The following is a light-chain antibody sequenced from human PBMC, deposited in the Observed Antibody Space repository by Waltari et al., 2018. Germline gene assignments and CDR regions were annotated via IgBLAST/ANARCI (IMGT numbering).Light chain of an antibody. J-gene: IGKJ4*01. V-gene: IGKV1-5*03. Sequence: DIQMTQSPSTLSASVGDRVTITCRDSQSIGSSLAWYQQKPGKAPKVVIYEASSLESGVPSRFSGSGSGTEFTLTISSLQPDDFATEYCQQCNSYLLTFGGGTKVEIK. CDR1: QSIGSS. CDR3: QQCNSYLLT. CDR2: EAS.